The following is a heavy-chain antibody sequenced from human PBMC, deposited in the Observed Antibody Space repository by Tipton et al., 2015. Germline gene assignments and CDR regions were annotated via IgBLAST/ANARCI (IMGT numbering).Heavy chain of an antibody. J-gene: IGHJ3*01. Sequence: SLRLSCAASGFTFSRYWMSWVRQTPGKGLEWVGQIKNDGSIKYYLDSMEGRFSISRDNAKNSLYLQMNTLRAEDTGVYYCARDVNGGYYDVWGQGTTVTVSP. CDR2: IKNDGSIK. V-gene: IGHV3-7*01. D-gene: IGHD3-10*01. CDR1: GFTFSRYW. CDR3: ARDVNGGYYDV.